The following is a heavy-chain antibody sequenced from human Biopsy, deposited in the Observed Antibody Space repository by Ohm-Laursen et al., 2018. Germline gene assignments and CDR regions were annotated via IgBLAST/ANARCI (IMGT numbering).Heavy chain of an antibody. CDR2: NIPILGTG. CDR3: ATKLTGYFHH. Sequence: ASVKVSCKASGYSFTSYYMHWVRQAPGQGLEWMGGNIPILGTGNYAHRFQDRVTVVADTSTSTATMELRSLRSDDTAVYYCATKLTGYFHHWGQGTLVIVSS. V-gene: IGHV1-69*06. D-gene: IGHD3-9*01. J-gene: IGHJ1*01. CDR1: GYSFTSYY.